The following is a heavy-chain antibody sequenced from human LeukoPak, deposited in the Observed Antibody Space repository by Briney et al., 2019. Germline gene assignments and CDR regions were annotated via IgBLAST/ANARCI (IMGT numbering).Heavy chain of an antibody. D-gene: IGHD3-22*01. J-gene: IGHJ3*02. Sequence: ASVKVSCKASGYTFTSYHISWVRQAPGQGLEWMGWISAYYGNTNYAQKLQGRVTMTTDTSTTTAYMELRSLRSDDTAVYYCARDRITMIVVVITDAFDIWGQGTMVTVSS. CDR1: GYTFTSYH. CDR2: ISAYYGNT. CDR3: ARDRITMIVVVITDAFDI. V-gene: IGHV1-18*01.